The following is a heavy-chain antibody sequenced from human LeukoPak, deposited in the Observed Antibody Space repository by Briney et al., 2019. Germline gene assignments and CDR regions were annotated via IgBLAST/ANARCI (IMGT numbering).Heavy chain of an antibody. CDR2: INPNSGGT. V-gene: IGHV1-2*02. Sequence: ASVKVSCKASGYTFTGYYMHWVRQAPGQGLEWMGWINPNSGGTNYAQKFQGRVTMTEDTSTDTAYMELSSLRSEDTAVYYCATVGGSYGGFDYWGQGTLVTVSS. D-gene: IGHD1-26*01. CDR3: ATVGGSYGGFDY. J-gene: IGHJ4*02. CDR1: GYTFTGYY.